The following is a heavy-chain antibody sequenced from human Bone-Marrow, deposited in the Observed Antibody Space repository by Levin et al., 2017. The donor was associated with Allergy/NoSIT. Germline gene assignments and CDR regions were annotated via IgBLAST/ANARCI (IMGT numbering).Heavy chain of an antibody. CDR3: ARDIDTNGCIDS. J-gene: IGHJ4*02. V-gene: IGHV3-33*01. Sequence: RAGGSLRLSCAASGFNFRDYGIHWVRQAPGKGLEWVAVIVFDGSDKWYADIVKGRFIISRDNSKNTAFLQMTNLRADDTALDYCARDIDTNGCIDSWGQGALVTVSS. D-gene: IGHD6-19*01. CDR1: GFNFRDYG. CDR2: IVFDGSDK.